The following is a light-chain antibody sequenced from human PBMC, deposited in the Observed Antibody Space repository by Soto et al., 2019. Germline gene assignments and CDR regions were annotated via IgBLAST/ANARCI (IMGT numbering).Light chain of an antibody. V-gene: IGKV3-11*01. Sequence: EIVLTQSPATLSLSPGDRATLSCRASQSVSSYLAWYQQKPGQAPRLLIYDASNRAPGIPARFNGSGSGTDFPLTTSHPEAENFAVYYCQPRSNWARTFGQGTKLEIK. J-gene: IGKJ2*01. CDR1: QSVSSY. CDR2: DAS. CDR3: QPRSNWART.